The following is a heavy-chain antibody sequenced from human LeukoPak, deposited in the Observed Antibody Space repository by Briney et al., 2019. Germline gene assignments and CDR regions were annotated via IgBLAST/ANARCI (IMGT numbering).Heavy chain of an antibody. J-gene: IGHJ4*02. CDR3: AKYYYGSGSYQFDY. CDR2: INFSGIT. CDR1: GGSISSNY. Sequence: SETLSLTCTVSGGSISSNYWSWIRQPPGKGLEWIGYINFSGITDQNPSLKSRVTISVDTSKNQFSLKLSSVTAADTAIYYCAKYYYGSGSYQFDYWGQGTLVTVSS. D-gene: IGHD3-10*01. V-gene: IGHV4-59*08.